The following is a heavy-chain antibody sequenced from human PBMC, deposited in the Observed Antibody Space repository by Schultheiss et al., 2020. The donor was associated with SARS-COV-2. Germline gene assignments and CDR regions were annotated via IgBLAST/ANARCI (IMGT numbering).Heavy chain of an antibody. J-gene: IGHJ4*02. CDR2: INSDGRDT. V-gene: IGHV3-74*01. CDR1: GFTFSSYW. Sequence: GGSLRLSCAASGFTFSSYWMHWVRQDPGRGLVSVSLINSDGRDTRYADSVKGRFIISRDNTKNTLYLQMNSLRAEDTAVYYCARDPDTPMTLDYWGQGTLVTVSS. D-gene: IGHD5-18*01. CDR3: ARDPDTPMTLDY.